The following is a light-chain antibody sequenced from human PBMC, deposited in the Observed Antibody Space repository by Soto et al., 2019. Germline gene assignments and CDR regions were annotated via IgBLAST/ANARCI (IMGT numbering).Light chain of an antibody. CDR1: NIGRQN. Sequence: SYELTQPPSVSVAPGQTASITCGGSNIGRQNVHWYQQKPGQAPVLVVYDDSDRPSGIPERFSGSNSGNTATLTISRVEAGDEADYYCQLWDSYSDHYVFGGGTKVTVL. V-gene: IGLV3-21*02. CDR2: DDS. J-gene: IGLJ1*01. CDR3: QLWDSYSDHYV.